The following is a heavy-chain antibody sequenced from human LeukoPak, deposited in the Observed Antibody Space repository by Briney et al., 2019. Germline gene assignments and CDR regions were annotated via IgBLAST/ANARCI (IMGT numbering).Heavy chain of an antibody. CDR3: VSYDSSGYASFDY. V-gene: IGHV3-21*01. Sequence: GGSLRLSCAASGFTFSTYSMNWVRQAPGKGLEWVSSISSGSTYIFYAESVKGRFTISRDNAKNSLYLQMNSLRAEDTAMYYCVSYDSSGYASFDYWGQGTLVTVSS. D-gene: IGHD3-22*01. CDR2: ISSGSTYI. CDR1: GFTFSTYS. J-gene: IGHJ4*02.